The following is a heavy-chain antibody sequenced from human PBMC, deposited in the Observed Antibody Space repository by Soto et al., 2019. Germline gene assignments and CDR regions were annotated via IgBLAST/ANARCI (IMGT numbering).Heavy chain of an antibody. V-gene: IGHV6-1*01. Sequence: PXHTLSLTFAISGDSVSSNSAAWNWIRQSPSRGLEWLGRTYYRSKWYNDYSVSVKSRITINPDTSKNQFSLQLNSVTPEDTAVYYCARGGYRRGYYGMDVWGQGTTVTVSS. J-gene: IGHJ6*02. CDR1: GDSVSSNSAA. CDR2: TYYRSKWYN. CDR3: ARGGYRRGYYGMDV. D-gene: IGHD5-18*01.